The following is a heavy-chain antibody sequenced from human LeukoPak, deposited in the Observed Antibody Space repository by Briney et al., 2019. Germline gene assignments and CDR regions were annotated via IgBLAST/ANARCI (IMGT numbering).Heavy chain of an antibody. CDR2: IDNDGHGI. CDR1: GFTFSGYL. CDR3: AAGGGWDPSFGVVTHIDV. V-gene: IGHV3-74*01. J-gene: IGHJ6*03. D-gene: IGHD3-3*01. Sequence: PGGSLRLSCAASGFTFSGYLMHWVRQGPEKGLELVSRIDNDGHGIIYADSVKGRFTTSRDNAKNTLYLQMNSLRVEDTAVYYCAAGGGWDPSFGVVTHIDVWGKGTTVAVS.